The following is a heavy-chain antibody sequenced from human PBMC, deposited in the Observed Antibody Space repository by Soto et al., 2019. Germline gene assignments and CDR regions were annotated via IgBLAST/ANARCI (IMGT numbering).Heavy chain of an antibody. J-gene: IGHJ4*02. CDR1: GFSLDTWGVG. D-gene: IGHD3-16*01. Sequence: QITLKESGPTLVRPTETLTLTCTVSGFSLDTWGVGVGWIRQPPGKAPEWLAVIYWDNDKRYSPSLKNRLIITKDPSKNQVVLTMTNMDPVDTVTYYCARALGSWGAYYFDHWGQGALVTVSS. CDR3: ARALGSWGAYYFDH. CDR2: IYWDNDK. V-gene: IGHV2-5*02.